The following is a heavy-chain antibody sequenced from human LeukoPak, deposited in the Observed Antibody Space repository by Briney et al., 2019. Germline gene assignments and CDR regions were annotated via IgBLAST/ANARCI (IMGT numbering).Heavy chain of an antibody. CDR2: MNPNGGNT. D-gene: IGHD3-22*01. V-gene: IGHV1-8*01. Sequence: ASVKVSCKASGYTFTSYDINWVRQATGQGLEWMGWMNPNGGNTGYAQKFQGRVTMTRNTSISTAYMELSSLRSEDTAVYYCARVSYDSSGYYAIFDYWGQGTLVTVSS. CDR3: ARVSYDSSGYYAIFDY. CDR1: GYTFTSYD. J-gene: IGHJ4*02.